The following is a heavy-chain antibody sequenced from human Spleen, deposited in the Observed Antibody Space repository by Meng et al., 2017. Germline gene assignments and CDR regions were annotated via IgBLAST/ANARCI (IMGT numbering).Heavy chain of an antibody. CDR2: INHSGST. CDR3: ARASYGSGSPLGESWFDP. CDR1: GGSFSDYY. J-gene: IGHJ5*02. V-gene: IGHV4-34*01. D-gene: IGHD3-10*01. Sequence: QVQLQQWGAGLLKPSETLSLTCVVSGGSFSDYYWSWIRQPPGKGLEWIGEINHSGSTNYNPSLESRATISVDTSQNNLSLKLSSVTAADTAVYYRARASYGSGSPLGESWFDPWGQGTLVTVSS.